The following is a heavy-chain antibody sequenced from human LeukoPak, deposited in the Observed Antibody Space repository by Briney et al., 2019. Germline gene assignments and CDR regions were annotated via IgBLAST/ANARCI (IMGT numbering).Heavy chain of an antibody. Sequence: GGSLRLSCAASGLTFSGYSMNWVRQAPGKGPEWVANIKEDGSEKKYYEDSVKGRFTISRDNTKKSLYLQMNSLRAEDTAMYYRARGGYRYEYWGQGTLVTVSS. J-gene: IGHJ4*02. V-gene: IGHV3-7*04. CDR2: IKEDGSEKK. CDR1: GLTFSGYS. D-gene: IGHD5-12*01. CDR3: ARGGYRYEY.